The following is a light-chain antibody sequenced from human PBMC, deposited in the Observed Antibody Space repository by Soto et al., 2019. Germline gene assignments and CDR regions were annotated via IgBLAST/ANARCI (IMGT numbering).Light chain of an antibody. CDR1: QNLGSS. J-gene: IGKJ2*01. Sequence: EVVMTQSPATLSASPGERVTLSCRASQNLGSSIAWYQQRPGQAPRHLLYGGSTRATGIPARFSGSGSGTEFTVTISSLQSEDFAVYYCQQYNYWPPYTFGQGTNLEFK. CDR2: GGS. V-gene: IGKV3-15*01. CDR3: QQYNYWPPYT.